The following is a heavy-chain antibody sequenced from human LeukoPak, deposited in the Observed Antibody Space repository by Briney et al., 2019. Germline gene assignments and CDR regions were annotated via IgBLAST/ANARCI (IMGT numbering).Heavy chain of an antibody. J-gene: IGHJ6*03. CDR1: GYTFTSYG. D-gene: IGHD5-18*01. CDR3: ARDRYSYGLRMGYYYYMDV. V-gene: IGHV1-18*01. CDR2: ISAYNGKT. Sequence: ASVKVSCKASGYTFTSYGISWVRQAPGQGLEGMGWISAYNGKTNYAQKLQGRVTMTTDTSTSTAYMELRSLRSDDTAVYYCARDRYSYGLRMGYYYYMDVWGKGTTVTVSS.